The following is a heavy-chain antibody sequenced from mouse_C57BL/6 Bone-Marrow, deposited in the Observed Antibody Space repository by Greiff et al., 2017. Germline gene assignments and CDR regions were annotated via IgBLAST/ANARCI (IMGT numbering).Heavy chain of an antibody. V-gene: IGHV1-72*01. Sequence: VQLQQPGAELVKPGASVKLSCKASGYTFTSYWMHWVKQRPGRGLEWIGRIDPNSGGTKYNEKFKSKATLTVDKPSSTAYMQLRSLTSEDSAVYYCARRGCYYAMDYWGQGTSVTVSS. CDR2: IDPNSGGT. CDR1: GYTFTSYW. J-gene: IGHJ4*01. CDR3: ARRGCYYAMDY.